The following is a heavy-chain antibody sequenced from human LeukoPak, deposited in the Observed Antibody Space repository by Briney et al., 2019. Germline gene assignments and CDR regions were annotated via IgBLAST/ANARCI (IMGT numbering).Heavy chain of an antibody. Sequence: GGSLRLSCAASGFTFSNYAMNWVRQAPGKGLEWVSLISGSTGSTYYADSVKGRFTISRDNAKNLLFLQMNGLRAGDTAVYYCARGRSITLLRGVAMSDGFDIWGQGAMVAVSS. CDR3: ARGRSITLLRGVAMSDGFDI. CDR2: ISGSTGST. J-gene: IGHJ3*02. CDR1: GFTFSNYA. V-gene: IGHV3-23*01. D-gene: IGHD3-10*01.